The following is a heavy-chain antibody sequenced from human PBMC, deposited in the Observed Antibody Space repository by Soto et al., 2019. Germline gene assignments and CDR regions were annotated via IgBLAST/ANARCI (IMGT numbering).Heavy chain of an antibody. Sequence: GGSLRLSCAASGFTFRSYAMHWVRQAPGKGLEWVAVISYDGSNKYYADSVKGRFTISRDNSKNTLYLQMNSLRAEDTAVYYCARVFSNYLYYGMDVWGQGTTVTVSS. D-gene: IGHD3-10*02. J-gene: IGHJ6*02. CDR1: GFTFRSYA. CDR3: ARVFSNYLYYGMDV. CDR2: ISYDGSNK. V-gene: IGHV3-30-3*01.